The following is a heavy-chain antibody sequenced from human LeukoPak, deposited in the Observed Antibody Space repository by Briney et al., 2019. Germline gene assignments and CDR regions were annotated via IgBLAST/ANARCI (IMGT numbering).Heavy chain of an antibody. Sequence: ASAKVSCKASGYTFTSYYMHWVRQAPGQGLEWMGIINPSGGSTSYAQKFQGRVTTTRDMSTSTVYMELSSLRSEDTAVYYCASRYCSSTSCYFDYWGQGTLVTVSS. CDR2: INPSGGST. CDR1: GYTFTSYY. D-gene: IGHD2-2*01. J-gene: IGHJ4*02. V-gene: IGHV1-46*01. CDR3: ASRYCSSTSCYFDY.